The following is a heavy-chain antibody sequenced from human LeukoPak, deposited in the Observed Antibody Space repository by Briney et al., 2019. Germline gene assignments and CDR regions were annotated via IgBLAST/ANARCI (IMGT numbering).Heavy chain of an antibody. CDR3: ARGALFIVVVPTPIDY. CDR1: GFTFSTYA. J-gene: IGHJ4*02. V-gene: IGHV3-30-3*01. D-gene: IGHD2-2*01. CDR2: ISDDGSNK. Sequence: GGSLRLSCSASGFTFSTYAMHWVRQAPGKGLEWVALISDDGSNKYYADSVKGRVTISRDNSKNTLYLQMNSLRAEDTAVYYCARGALFIVVVPTPIDYWGQGTLVTVPS.